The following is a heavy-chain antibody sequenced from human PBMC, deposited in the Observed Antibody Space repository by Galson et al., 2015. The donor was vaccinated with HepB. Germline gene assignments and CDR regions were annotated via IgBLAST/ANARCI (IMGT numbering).Heavy chain of an antibody. CDR2: ISSSSYI. D-gene: IGHD6-13*01. J-gene: IGHJ4*02. V-gene: IGHV3-21*01. Sequence: SLRLSCAASGFTFSSYSMHWVRQAPGKGLEWVSSISSSSYIYYADSVKGRFTISRDNAKNSLYLQLNSLRAEDTAVYYCAREETRARLYSSSWYRVYWGQGTLVTVSS. CDR1: GFTFSSYS. CDR3: AREETRARLYSSSWYRVY.